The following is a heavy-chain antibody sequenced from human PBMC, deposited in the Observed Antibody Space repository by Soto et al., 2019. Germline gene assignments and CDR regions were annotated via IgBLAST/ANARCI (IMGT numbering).Heavy chain of an antibody. V-gene: IGHV3-72*01. CDR1: GFTFSDHY. CDR3: AKTAYGSESYYFDY. J-gene: IGHJ4*02. CDR2: TRNKANSYTT. Sequence: EVPLVESGGGLVQPGGSLRLSSAASGFTFSDHYMDWVRQAPGKGLEWVGRTRNKANSYTTEYAASVKGRFTISRDDSKYSLYLEMNSLKTDDTAVYYCAKTAYGSESYYFDYWGQGTLVTVSS. D-gene: IGHD3-10*01.